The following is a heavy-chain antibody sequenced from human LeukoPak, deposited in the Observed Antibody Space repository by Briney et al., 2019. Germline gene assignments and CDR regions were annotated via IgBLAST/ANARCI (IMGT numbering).Heavy chain of an antibody. CDR3: ARGPSNYDILTGRKYYYYMDV. CDR2: IFYSGST. D-gene: IGHD3-9*01. Sequence: SETLSLTCTVSGGSISTSNYYWGWIRQPPGTGLEWIGNIFYSGSTYYGPSLKSRLTISLDTSRNQFSLKLNSVTAADTAVYYCARGPSNYDILTGRKYYYYMDVWGKGTTVTVSS. V-gene: IGHV4-39*07. J-gene: IGHJ6*03. CDR1: GGSISTSNYY.